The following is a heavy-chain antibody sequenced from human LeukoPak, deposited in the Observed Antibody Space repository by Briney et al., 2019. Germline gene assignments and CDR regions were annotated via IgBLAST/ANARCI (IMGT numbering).Heavy chain of an antibody. CDR2: ISSSSSYI. CDR3: ARVDAFWSGYLHDAFDI. J-gene: IGHJ3*02. D-gene: IGHD3-3*01. CDR1: GFTFSSYS. Sequence: KSGGSLRLSCAASGFTFSSYSMNWVRQAPGKGLEWVSSISSSSSYIYYADSVKGRFTISRDNAKNSLYLQMNSLRAEDTAVYYCARVDAFWSGYLHDAFDIWGQGTMVTVSS. V-gene: IGHV3-21*04.